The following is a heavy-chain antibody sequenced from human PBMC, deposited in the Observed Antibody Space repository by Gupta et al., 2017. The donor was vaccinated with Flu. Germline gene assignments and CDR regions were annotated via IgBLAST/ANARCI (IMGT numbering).Heavy chain of an antibody. Sequence: EVQLLESGGGLVQPGGSVRLSCAASGLPFSSYAMIWVRQSPGKGLDWVSAMIGSGGSTYYADSVKCRFTSSRDNSKNTLYLQMNRLRAEDTAVYYCAKVGTFFDSSGWYRGDYWGQGTLVTVSS. V-gene: IGHV3-23*01. CDR2: MIGSGGST. J-gene: IGHJ4*02. D-gene: IGHD6-19*01. CDR1: GLPFSSYA. CDR3: AKVGTFFDSSGWYRGDY.